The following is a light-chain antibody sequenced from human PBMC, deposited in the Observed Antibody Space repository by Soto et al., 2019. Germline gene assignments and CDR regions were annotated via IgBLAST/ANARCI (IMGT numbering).Light chain of an antibody. J-gene: IGKJ1*01. CDR3: QQYDSTPQT. Sequence: DIVMTQSPDSLAVSLGERATINCKSSQSVLYSSNNKNYLAWYQQKPGQPPKLLIYWASTRESGVPDRFSGSGSGTDFTLTISSLQAEDVAVYYCQQYDSTPQTFGQGTKVESK. CDR1: QSVLYSSNNKNY. CDR2: WAS. V-gene: IGKV4-1*01.